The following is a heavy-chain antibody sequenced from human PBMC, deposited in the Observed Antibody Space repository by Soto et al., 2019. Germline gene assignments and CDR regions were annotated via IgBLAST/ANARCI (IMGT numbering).Heavy chain of an antibody. CDR3: TSSLGPTYYYYYMDV. V-gene: IGHV3-15*01. J-gene: IGHJ6*03. Sequence: GGSLRLSCAASGFTFSNAWMSWVRQAPGKGLEWVGRIKSKTDGGTTDYAAPVKGRFTISRDDSKNTLYLQMNSLKTEDTAVYYCTSSLGPTYYYYYMDVWGKGTTVTVSS. CDR1: GFTFSNAW. CDR2: IKSKTDGGTT.